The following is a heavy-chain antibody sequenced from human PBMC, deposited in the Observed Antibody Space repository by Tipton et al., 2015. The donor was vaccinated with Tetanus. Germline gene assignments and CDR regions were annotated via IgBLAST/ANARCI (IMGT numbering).Heavy chain of an antibody. V-gene: IGHV4-59*01. Sequence: TLSLTCTVSGGSISSYYWSWIRQPPGKGLEWIGYIYYSGSTNYNPSLKSRVTISVDTSKNQFSLKLSSVTAADTAVYYCARDRSLYNGNDDHSAGNDYYYYGMGGWGQGTTVTVAS. CDR2: IYYSGST. CDR3: ARDRSLYNGNDDHSAGNDYYYYGMGG. D-gene: IGHD1-1*01. J-gene: IGHJ6*02. CDR1: GGSISSYY.